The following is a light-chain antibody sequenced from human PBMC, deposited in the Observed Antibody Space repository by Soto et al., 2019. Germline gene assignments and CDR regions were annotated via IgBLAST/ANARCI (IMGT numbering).Light chain of an antibody. J-gene: IGKJ1*01. CDR2: KAS. Sequence: VHIAHSPSTLTASVGDRVTITCRASQSISSWLAWYQQKPGTAPKLLIYKASTLQSGVPSRFSGSGSGTEFTLTISSLQPDDFATYYCQQYIDNWTFGQATKVDIK. V-gene: IGKV1-5*03. CDR3: QQYIDNWT. CDR1: QSISSW.